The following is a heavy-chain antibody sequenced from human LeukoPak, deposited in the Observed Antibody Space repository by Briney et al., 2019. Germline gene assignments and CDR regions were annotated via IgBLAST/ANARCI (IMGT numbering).Heavy chain of an antibody. J-gene: IGHJ4*02. CDR3: ARVHNRNFDY. V-gene: IGHV3-7*05. CDR2: MNQDGSEK. CDR1: GFTFSTDW. Sequence: GGSLRLSCAASGFTFSTDWMSWVRQAPGKGLEWVANMNQDGSEKKYADSVKGRFTISRDNAKNSLYLEMNSLRAEDTAVYYCARVHNRNFDYWGQGTLVTVSP. D-gene: IGHD1-14*01.